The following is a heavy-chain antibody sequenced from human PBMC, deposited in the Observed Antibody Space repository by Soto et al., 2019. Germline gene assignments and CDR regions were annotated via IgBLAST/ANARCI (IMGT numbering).Heavy chain of an antibody. D-gene: IGHD3-16*02. CDR2: ISGSGGST. Sequence: GGSLRLSCASSGFTFSSYAMILVRQAPGKGLEWVSAISGSGGSTYYADSVKGRFTISRDNSKNTLYLQMNSLRAEDTAVYYCAKDLPVELRLGELSHNFDYWGQGTLVTVSS. J-gene: IGHJ4*02. CDR3: AKDLPVELRLGELSHNFDY. CDR1: GFTFSSYA. V-gene: IGHV3-23*01.